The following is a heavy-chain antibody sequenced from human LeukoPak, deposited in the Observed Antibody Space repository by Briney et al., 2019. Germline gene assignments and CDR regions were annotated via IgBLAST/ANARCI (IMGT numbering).Heavy chain of an antibody. J-gene: IGHJ4*02. V-gene: IGHV4-4*09. CDR3: ARHNRPSSLHDFWSGYYSPYYFDY. CDR1: GGSISSYY. D-gene: IGHD3-3*01. Sequence: SETLSLTCTVSGGSISSYYWSWIRQPPGKGLEWIGYIYTSGSTNYNPSLKSRVTISVDTSKNQFSLKLSSVTAADTAVYYCARHNRPSSLHDFWSGYYSPYYFDYWGQGTLVTVSS. CDR2: IYTSGST.